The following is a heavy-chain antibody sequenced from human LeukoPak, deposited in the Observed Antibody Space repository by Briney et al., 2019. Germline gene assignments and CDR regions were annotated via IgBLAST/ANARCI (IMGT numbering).Heavy chain of an antibody. D-gene: IGHD1-14*01. J-gene: IGHJ4*02. V-gene: IGHV3-30*04. CDR2: ISYDGSNK. Sequence: GRSLRLSCAASGFTFSSYAMHWVRQAPGKGLEWVAVISYDGSNKYYADSVKGRFTISRDNSKNTLYLQMNSLRAGDTAVYYCAKDQVARITKPVYWGQGTLVTVSS. CDR3: AKDQVARITKPVY. CDR1: GFTFSSYA.